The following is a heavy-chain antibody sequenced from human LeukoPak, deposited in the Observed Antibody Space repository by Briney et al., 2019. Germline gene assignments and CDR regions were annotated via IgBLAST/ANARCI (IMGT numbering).Heavy chain of an antibody. Sequence: GGSLRLSCAASGFTFSSYAMSWVRQAPGKGLEWVSAISGSGGSTYYADSVKGRFTISRDNSKNTLYLQMNSLRAEDTAVYYCAKDRPNLIDFWSGYYGGDDAFDIWGQGTMVTVSS. CDR1: GFTFSSYA. V-gene: IGHV3-23*01. J-gene: IGHJ3*02. D-gene: IGHD3-3*01. CDR2: ISGSGGST. CDR3: AKDRPNLIDFWSGYYGGDDAFDI.